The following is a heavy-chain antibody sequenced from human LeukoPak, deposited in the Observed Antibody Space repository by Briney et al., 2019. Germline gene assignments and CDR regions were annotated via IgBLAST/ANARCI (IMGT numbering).Heavy chain of an antibody. CDR2: INTNSGGT. Sequence: ASVKVSCKSSGYTFTGYYLRWVRQAPGQGLEWMGWINTNSGGTNYAQNFQGRVTMTRDTSISTAYMELSRLRSDDTAVYYCARDQAALAARPFDYWGQGTLVTVSS. CDR3: ARDQAALAARPFDY. CDR1: GYTFTGYY. J-gene: IGHJ4*02. V-gene: IGHV1-2*02. D-gene: IGHD6-6*01.